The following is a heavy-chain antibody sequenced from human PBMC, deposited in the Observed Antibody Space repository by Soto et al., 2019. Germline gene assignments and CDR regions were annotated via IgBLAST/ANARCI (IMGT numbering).Heavy chain of an antibody. CDR1: GLTFSSHA. CDR2: ITANSGSS. CDR3: AKSPQWPNRYFDF. D-gene: IGHD6-19*01. Sequence: GGSLRLSCVASGLTFSSHAMVWVRQAPGKGLEWVSTITANSGSSDYGDSVKGRFTISRDNAESTLYLQMNSLRVDDTATYYCAKSPQWPNRYFDFWGQGTLVTVSS. J-gene: IGHJ4*02. V-gene: IGHV3-23*01.